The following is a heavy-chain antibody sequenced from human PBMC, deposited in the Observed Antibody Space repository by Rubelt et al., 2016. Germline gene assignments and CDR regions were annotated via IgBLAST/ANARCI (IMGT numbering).Heavy chain of an antibody. Sequence: QVQLVQSGAEVKKPGASVKVSCKAAGYSFTTYSIHWVRQAPGQRLEWMGWINAGNGNTKYSQKFTARVHITRDPSSATADVGLSSRRSEDAAMYYGATGYGRGWYVAYWGQGTLVTVSS. CDR3: ATGYGRGWYVAY. D-gene: IGHD6-19*01. J-gene: IGHJ4*02. CDR1: GYSFTTYS. V-gene: IGHV1-3*01. CDR2: INAGNGNT.